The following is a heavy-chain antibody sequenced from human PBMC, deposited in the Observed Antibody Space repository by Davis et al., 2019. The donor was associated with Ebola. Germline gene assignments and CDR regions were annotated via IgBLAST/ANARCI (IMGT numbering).Heavy chain of an antibody. CDR1: GYTFSSYA. D-gene: IGHD3-3*01. J-gene: IGHJ4*02. CDR3: AREGSLRFLQWLQHFDY. Sequence: ASVKVSCKASGYTFSSYAMNWVRQAPGQGLEWMGWINTNTGNPTYAQGFTGRFVFSLDTSVSTAYLPISSLKAEDTAVYYCAREGSLRFLQWLQHFDYWGQGTLVTVSS. V-gene: IGHV7-4-1*02. CDR2: INTNTGNP.